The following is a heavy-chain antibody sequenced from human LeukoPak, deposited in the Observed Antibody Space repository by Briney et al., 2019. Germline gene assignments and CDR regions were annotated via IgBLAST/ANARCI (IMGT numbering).Heavy chain of an antibody. V-gene: IGHV4-30-2*01. J-gene: IGHJ4*02. CDR2: IYHSGST. CDR1: GGSISSGGYS. D-gene: IGHD3-3*01. CDR3: ARVERSIFGVVIFDY. Sequence: PSETLSLTCAVSGGSISSGGYSWSWIRQPPGKGLEWIGYIYHSGSTYYNPSLKSRVTISVDRSKNQFSLKLSSVTAADTAVYYCARVERSIFGVVIFDYWGQGTLVTVSS.